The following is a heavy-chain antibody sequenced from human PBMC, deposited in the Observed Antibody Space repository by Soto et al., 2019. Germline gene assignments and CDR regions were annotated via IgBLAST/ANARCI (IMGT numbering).Heavy chain of an antibody. CDR3: ARANTYCGGDCYPDAFDI. CDR1: GYTFTSYG. J-gene: IGHJ3*02. CDR2: ISAYNGNT. V-gene: IGHV1-18*01. D-gene: IGHD2-21*02. Sequence: GASVKVSCKASGYTFTSYGISWVRQAPGQGLEWMGWISAYNGNTNYAQKLQGRVTMTTDTSTSTAYMELRSLRSDDTAVYYCARANTYCGGDCYPDAFDIWGQGTMVTVSS.